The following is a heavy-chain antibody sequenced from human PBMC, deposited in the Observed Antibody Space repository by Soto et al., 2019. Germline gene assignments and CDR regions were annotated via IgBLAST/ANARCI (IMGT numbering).Heavy chain of an antibody. D-gene: IGHD6-13*01. Sequence: QVQLVESGGGVVQPGRSLRLSCAASGFTFSSYGMHWVRQAPGKGLEWVAVIWYDGSNKYYADSVKGRFTISRDNSKNTLYLQMNSLRAEDTAVYYCARAAGGDSSSPFIPARGIAAAFNWFDPWGQGTLVTVSS. J-gene: IGHJ5*02. CDR2: IWYDGSNK. CDR3: ARAAGGDSSSPFIPARGIAAAFNWFDP. V-gene: IGHV3-33*01. CDR1: GFTFSSYG.